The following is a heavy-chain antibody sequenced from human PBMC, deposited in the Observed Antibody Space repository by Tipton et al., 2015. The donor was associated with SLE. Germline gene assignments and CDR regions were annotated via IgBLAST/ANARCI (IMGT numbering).Heavy chain of an antibody. D-gene: IGHD2-21*01. CDR3: TRTSVVVIAPDAFDI. Sequence: SLRLSCTASGFTFGDYAMSWVRQAPGKGLEWVGFIRSKAYGGTTEYAASVKGRFTISRDDSKSIAYLQMNSLKTEDTAVYYCTRTSVVVIAPDAFDIWGQGTMVTVSS. J-gene: IGHJ3*02. V-gene: IGHV3-49*04. CDR2: IRSKAYGGTT. CDR1: GFTFGDYA.